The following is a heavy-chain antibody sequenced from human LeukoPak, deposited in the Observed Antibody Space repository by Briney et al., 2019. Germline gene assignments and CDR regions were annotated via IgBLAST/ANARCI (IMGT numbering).Heavy chain of an antibody. J-gene: IGHJ4*02. CDR1: GGTFSSYA. D-gene: IGHD6-13*01. CDR3: ARSVIAAAGTHFDY. CDR2: IIPIFGTA. Sequence: GASVKVSCKASGGTFSSYAISWVRQAPGQGLEWMGGIIPIFGTANYAQKFQGRVTITADKSTSTAYMELSSLRSEDTAVYYCARSVIAAAGTHFDYWGQGTLVTVSS. V-gene: IGHV1-69*06.